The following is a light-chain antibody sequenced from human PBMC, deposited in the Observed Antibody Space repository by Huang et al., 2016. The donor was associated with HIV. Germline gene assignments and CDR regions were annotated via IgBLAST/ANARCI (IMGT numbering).Light chain of an antibody. CDR1: QSVSTN. Sequence: EIVMTQSPATLSVSPGERATLSCRARQSVSTNLAWYQQKPGQAPRLLIHGASTRATGIPARFSGRWAGTEFTLTITSLQSEDFAVYYCQQYNKWPPWTFGQGTKVEIK. CDR3: QQYNKWPPWT. J-gene: IGKJ1*01. CDR2: GAS. V-gene: IGKV3-15*01.